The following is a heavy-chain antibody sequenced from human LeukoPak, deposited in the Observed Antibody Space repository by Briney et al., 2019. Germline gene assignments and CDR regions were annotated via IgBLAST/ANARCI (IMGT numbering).Heavy chain of an antibody. CDR1: GFTFSSYW. D-gene: IGHD3-22*01. CDR2: IKQDGSEK. Sequence: PGGSRRLSCAASGFTFSSYWMSWVRQAPGKGLEWVANIKQDGSEKYYVDSVKGRFTISRDNAKNSLYLQMNSLRAEDTAVYYCARGSYYYDSSGYYWGQGTLVTVSS. J-gene: IGHJ4*02. V-gene: IGHV3-7*01. CDR3: ARGSYYYDSSGYY.